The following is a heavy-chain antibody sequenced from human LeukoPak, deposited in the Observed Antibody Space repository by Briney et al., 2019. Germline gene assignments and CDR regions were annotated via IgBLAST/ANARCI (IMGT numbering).Heavy chain of an antibody. CDR3: ARSLSGMDY. CDR2: TYYRSKWYN. V-gene: IGHV6-1*01. Sequence: SQTLSLTCAISGYSVSSNSATWNWIRQSPSRGLEWLGRTYYRSKWYNDYAPSVKSRVTINPDTSRNEFFLQLNSVTPEDTAVYYCARSLSGMDYWGQGTLVTVSS. CDR1: GYSVSSNSAT. J-gene: IGHJ4*02.